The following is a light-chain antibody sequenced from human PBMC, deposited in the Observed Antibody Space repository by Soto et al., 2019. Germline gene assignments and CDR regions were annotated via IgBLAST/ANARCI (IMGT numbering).Light chain of an antibody. V-gene: IGLV2-8*01. CDR3: AAHAGGNTWL. J-gene: IGLJ3*02. Sequence: QSALTQPASLSGSPGQSITISCTGTSSDIGAYDYVSWFQQHPGKAPKLMISEVDKRPSGVPNRFSGSRSGDTASLTVSGLQTEDEGLYYCAAHAGGNTWLFGGGTKVTVL. CDR1: SSDIGAYDY. CDR2: EVD.